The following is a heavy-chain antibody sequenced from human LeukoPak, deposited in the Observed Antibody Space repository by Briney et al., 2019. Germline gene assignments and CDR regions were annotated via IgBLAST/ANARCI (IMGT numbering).Heavy chain of an antibody. CDR2: ISYDGSNK. Sequence: GGSLRLSCAASGFTFSSYGMHWVRQAPGKGLEWVAVISYDGSNKYYADSVKGRFTISRDNSKNTLCLQMNSLRAEDTAVYYCASYDFWNGYYNLDYWGQGTRVTVSS. CDR1: GFTFSSYG. J-gene: IGHJ4*02. V-gene: IGHV3-30*03. D-gene: IGHD3-3*01. CDR3: ASYDFWNGYYNLDY.